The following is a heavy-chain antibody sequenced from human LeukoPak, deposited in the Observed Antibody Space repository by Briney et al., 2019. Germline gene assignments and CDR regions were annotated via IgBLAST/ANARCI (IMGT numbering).Heavy chain of an antibody. J-gene: IGHJ3*02. Sequence: GESLKISCKGSGYSFTNYWIAWVRQMPGQGLEWMAIIYPGDSDARYSPSFQGQVTISVDKSISTTYLRWSSLKASDTAMYYCARRGWGLGESKRDHDTFDIWGQGTMVTVSS. CDR1: GYSFTNYW. CDR2: IYPGDSDA. D-gene: IGHD3-10*01. CDR3: ARRGWGLGESKRDHDTFDI. V-gene: IGHV5-51*01.